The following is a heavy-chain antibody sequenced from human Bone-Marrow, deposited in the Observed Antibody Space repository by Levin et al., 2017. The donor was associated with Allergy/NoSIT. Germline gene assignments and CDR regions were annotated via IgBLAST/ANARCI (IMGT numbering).Heavy chain of an antibody. CDR2: VSYDGNYK. CDR3: AKDATPSGWYYVFDS. Sequence: GESLKISCVGSGFTFRSDAMHWLRQAPGKGLEWVAVVSYDGNYKKYADSVKDRFTISRDNSEKTMYLQMSSLRPEDTALYFCAKDATPSGWYYVFDSWGQGTLVTVSS. D-gene: IGHD6-19*01. V-gene: IGHV3-30*15. J-gene: IGHJ4*02. CDR1: GFTFRSDA.